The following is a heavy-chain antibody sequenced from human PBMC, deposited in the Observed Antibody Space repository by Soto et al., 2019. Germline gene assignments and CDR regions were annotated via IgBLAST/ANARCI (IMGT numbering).Heavy chain of an antibody. J-gene: IGHJ6*02. CDR2: VYYSGST. CDR1: GGSISSYY. CDR3: ARDLCSGGSCHTV. V-gene: IGHV4-59*01. Sequence: SETLSLTSTVSGGSISSYYWSWIRQPPGKGLEWIGYVYYSGSTNYNPSLKSRVTISVDTSKNQFSLKLSSVTAADTAVYYCARDLCSGGSCHTVWGQGTTVTVSS. D-gene: IGHD2-15*01.